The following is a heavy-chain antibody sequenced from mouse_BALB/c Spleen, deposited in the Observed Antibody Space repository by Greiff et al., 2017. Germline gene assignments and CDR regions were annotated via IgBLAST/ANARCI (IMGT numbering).Heavy chain of an antibody. J-gene: IGHJ4*01. CDR2: IRNKANGYTT. D-gene: IGHD1-1*02. CDR3: ARDFYGLMDY. V-gene: IGHV7-3*02. Sequence: EVQVVESGGGLVQPGGSLRLSCATSGFTFTDYYMSWVRQPPGKALEWLGFIRNKANGYTTEYSASVKGRFTISRDNSQSILYLQMNTLRAEDSATYYCARDFYGLMDYWGQGTSVTVSS. CDR1: GFTFTDYY.